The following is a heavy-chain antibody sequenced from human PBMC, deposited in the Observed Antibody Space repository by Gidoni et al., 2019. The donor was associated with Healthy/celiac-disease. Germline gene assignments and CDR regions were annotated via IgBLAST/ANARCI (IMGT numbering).Heavy chain of an antibody. CDR1: GGTFSSYA. Sequence: QVQLVQSGAEVKKPGSSVKVSCKASGGTFSSYAISWVRQAPGQGLEWMGGIIPIFGTANYAQKVQGRVTITADKSTSTAYMELSSLRSEDTAVYYCARVGCSSTSCYQNFDYWGQGTLVTVSS. D-gene: IGHD2-2*01. CDR3: ARVGCSSTSCYQNFDY. CDR2: IIPIFGTA. J-gene: IGHJ4*02. V-gene: IGHV1-69*06.